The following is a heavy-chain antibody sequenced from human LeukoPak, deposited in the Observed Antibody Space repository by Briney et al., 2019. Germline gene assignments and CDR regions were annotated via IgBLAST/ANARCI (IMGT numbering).Heavy chain of an antibody. V-gene: IGHV3-48*01. CDR2: ISSSRRTI. J-gene: IGHJ3*02. CDR1: GFTFSSYS. Sequence: GGSLRLSCAASGFTFSSYSMNWVRQAPGKGLEWVSFISSSRRTIYDADSVKGRISISRDNANNSVYLQMNSLRVEDTAVYYCARGGPMGVVGHGAFDIWGQGTGGTVFS. CDR3: ARGGPMGVVGHGAFDI. D-gene: IGHD3-16*02.